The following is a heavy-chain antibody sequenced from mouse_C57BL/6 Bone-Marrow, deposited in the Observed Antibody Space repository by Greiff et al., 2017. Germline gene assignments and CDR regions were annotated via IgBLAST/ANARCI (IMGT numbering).Heavy chain of an antibody. CDR2: IYPRSGNT. V-gene: IGHV1-81*01. Sequence: QVQLKESGAELARPGASVKLSCKASGYTFTSYGISWVKQRTGQGLEWIGEIYPRSGNTYYNEKFKGKATLTADKSSSTAYMELRSLTSEDSAVYYCARCYYYGSSYAIAYWGQGTLITVSA. CDR1: GYTFTSYG. D-gene: IGHD1-1*01. CDR3: ARCYYYGSSYAIAY. J-gene: IGHJ3*01.